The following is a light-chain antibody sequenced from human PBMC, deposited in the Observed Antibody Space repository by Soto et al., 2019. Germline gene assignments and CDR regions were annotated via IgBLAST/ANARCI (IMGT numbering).Light chain of an antibody. CDR3: RSYAGDVAL. V-gene: IGLV2-11*01. CDR2: EVS. CDR1: SSDGGGYDF. Sequence: ALPQRRSVSGSPGQSVTISCTGTSSDGGGYDFVSWYQQQSDKAPKLMIAEVSKRPSGVPDRAAGSKSGNTACRTSSRLQSEDEAEYYCRSYAGDVALFGGESKVT. J-gene: IGLJ2*01.